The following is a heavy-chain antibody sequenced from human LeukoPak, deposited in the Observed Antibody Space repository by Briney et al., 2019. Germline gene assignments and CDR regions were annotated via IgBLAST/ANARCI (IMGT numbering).Heavy chain of an antibody. J-gene: IGHJ1*01. CDR1: GFTFSSYS. CDR3: ARDGFYDSSGYLKYFQH. Sequence: GGSLRLSCAASGFTFSSYSMTWVRQAPGKGLEWVSSISSSSSYIYYADSVKGRFTISRDNAKNSLYLQMNSLRAEDTAVYYCARDGFYDSSGYLKYFQHWGQGTLVTVSS. CDR2: ISSSSSYI. D-gene: IGHD3-22*01. V-gene: IGHV3-21*01.